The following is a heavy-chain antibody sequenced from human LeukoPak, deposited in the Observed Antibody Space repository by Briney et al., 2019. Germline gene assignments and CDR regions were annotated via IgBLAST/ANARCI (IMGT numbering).Heavy chain of an antibody. Sequence: GGSLRLSCAASGFTFSSYAMSWVRQAPGKELVWVSRFDSDGTTTTYADSVKGRFTISRDVAKNTVYLQMNSLRAEDTAVYYCATSPTIKGGFDSWGQGTLVTVSS. D-gene: IGHD4/OR15-4a*01. CDR1: GFTFSSYA. V-gene: IGHV3-74*01. J-gene: IGHJ4*02. CDR2: FDSDGTTT. CDR3: ATSPTIKGGFDS.